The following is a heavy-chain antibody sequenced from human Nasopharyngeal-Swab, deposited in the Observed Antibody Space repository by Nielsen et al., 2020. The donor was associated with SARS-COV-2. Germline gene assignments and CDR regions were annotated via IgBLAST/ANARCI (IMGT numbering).Heavy chain of an antibody. J-gene: IGHJ6*02. CDR3: ARDVASGFGELFPLLRGLDI. CDR2: ISYDGNNK. V-gene: IGHV3-30-3*01. D-gene: IGHD3-10*01. Sequence: GESLKIPCAASGFTINSFAMHWVRQAPGKGLEWVAVISYDGNNKYYADPVKGRFTISRDNSKNTVYLQMNSLRPEDTAVYYCARDVASGFGELFPLLRGLDIWGHGTTVTVSS. CDR1: GFTINSFA.